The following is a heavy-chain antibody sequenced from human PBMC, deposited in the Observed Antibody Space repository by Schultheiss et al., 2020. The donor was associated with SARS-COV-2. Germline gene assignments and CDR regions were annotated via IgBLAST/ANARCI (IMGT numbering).Heavy chain of an antibody. CDR2: IYYSGST. CDR3: AREKDSSGWSDY. D-gene: IGHD6-19*01. J-gene: IGHJ4*02. V-gene: IGHV4-59*12. CDR1: GGSISSYY. Sequence: SETLSLTCTVSGGSISSYYWSWIRQPPGKGLEWIGYIYYSGSTNYNPSLKSRVTISVDTSKNQLSLKLSSVTAADTAVYYCAREKDSSGWSDYWGQGTLVTVSS.